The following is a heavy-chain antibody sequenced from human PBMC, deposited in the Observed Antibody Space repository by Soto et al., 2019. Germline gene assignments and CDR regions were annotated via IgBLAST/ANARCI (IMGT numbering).Heavy chain of an antibody. V-gene: IGHV1-3*01. Sequence: ASVKVSCKASGYTFTSYAMHWVRQAPGQRLEWMGWINAGNGNTKYSQKFQGRVTITRDTSASTAYMELSSLRSEDTAVYYCARDSGIAARPYYYYYYYMDVWVKGTTVTVSS. CDR2: INAGNGNT. CDR1: GYTFTSYA. D-gene: IGHD6-6*01. J-gene: IGHJ6*03. CDR3: ARDSGIAARPYYYYYYYMDV.